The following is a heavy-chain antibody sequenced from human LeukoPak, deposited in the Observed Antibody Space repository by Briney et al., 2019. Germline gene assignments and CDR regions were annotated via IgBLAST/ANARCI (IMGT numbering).Heavy chain of an antibody. V-gene: IGHV3-30*03. J-gene: IGHJ4*02. CDR2: ISYDGGKK. Sequence: GGSLRLSCAASGFTFSSHDMHWVRQAPGKGLEWVAFISYDGGKKDYADSVKGRFTISRDNTKNSLYLQMNSLRAEDTAVYYCARRGYSSSPVDYWGQGTLVTVSS. CDR3: ARRGYSSSPVDY. CDR1: GFTFSSHD. D-gene: IGHD6-13*01.